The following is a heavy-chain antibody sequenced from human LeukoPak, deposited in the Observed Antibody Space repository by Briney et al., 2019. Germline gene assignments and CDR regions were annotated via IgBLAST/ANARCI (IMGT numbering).Heavy chain of an antibody. CDR1: GFTFSRYS. V-gene: IGHV3-48*04. J-gene: IGHJ4*02. CDR3: ARATDFDY. Sequence: GGSLRLSCAASGFTFSRYSMNWVRQAPGKGLEWISYITDSSSSMYYSDSVKGRFTISRDNAKNTLYLQMNSLRAEDTAVYYCARATDFDYWGQGTLVTVSS. CDR2: ITDSSSSM. D-gene: IGHD5-12*01.